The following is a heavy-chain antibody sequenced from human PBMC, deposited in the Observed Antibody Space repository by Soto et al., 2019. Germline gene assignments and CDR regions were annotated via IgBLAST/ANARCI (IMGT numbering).Heavy chain of an antibody. CDR1: GFTFSSYS. Sequence: PGGSPRLSYATSGFTFSSYSMHWLRQAPGKGLEWVAVTSSDGRTTFYADSVRGRFTVSRDNSKNTLFLQMNSLIPEDTAVYYCAREVVLTEWYFDNWGQGILVTVSS. V-gene: IGHV3-30*04. D-gene: IGHD2-21*01. CDR2: TSSDGRTT. J-gene: IGHJ4*02. CDR3: AREVVLTEWYFDN.